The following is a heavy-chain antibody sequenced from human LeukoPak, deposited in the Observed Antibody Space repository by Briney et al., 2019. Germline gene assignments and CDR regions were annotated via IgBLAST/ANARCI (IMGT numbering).Heavy chain of an antibody. CDR3: ARGREVGAITYYYYYMDV. CDR2: MNPNSGNT. CDR1: GYTFTSYD. D-gene: IGHD1-26*01. J-gene: IGHJ6*03. Sequence: ASVKVSCKASGYTFTSYDINWVRQATGQGLEWMGWMNPNSGNTGYAQKFQGRVTMTRNTSISTAYMELSSLRSEDTAVYYCARGREVGAITYYYYYMDVWGKGTTVTISS. V-gene: IGHV1-8*01.